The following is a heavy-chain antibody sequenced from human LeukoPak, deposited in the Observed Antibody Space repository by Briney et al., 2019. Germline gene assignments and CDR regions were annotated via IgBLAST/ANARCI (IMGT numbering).Heavy chain of an antibody. D-gene: IGHD2-21*01. CDR1: GGTFSSYA. Sequence: SVKVSCKASGGTFSSYAISWVRQAPGQGFEWMGRIIPIVGITNYAQKFQGRVTITADRSTSTAYMELSSLRSEDTALYYCARSQTSSASVWDYWGQGTLVTVSS. CDR3: ARSQTSSASVWDY. CDR2: IIPIVGIT. V-gene: IGHV1-69*04. J-gene: IGHJ4*02.